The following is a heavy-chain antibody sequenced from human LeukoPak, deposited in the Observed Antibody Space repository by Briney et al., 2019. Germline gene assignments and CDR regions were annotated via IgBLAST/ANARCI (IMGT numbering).Heavy chain of an antibody. Sequence: SETLSLTCTVSGNSISSGDNYWRWIRQPAGKGLEWIGRIYTSGSTNYNPSLKSRVTISGDTSKNQFSLRLSSVTAADTAVYYCAKSYSYYHMDDWGKGTSVTVSS. CDR2: IYTSGST. CDR1: GNSISSGDNY. V-gene: IGHV4-61*02. J-gene: IGHJ6*03. CDR3: AKSYSYYHMDD.